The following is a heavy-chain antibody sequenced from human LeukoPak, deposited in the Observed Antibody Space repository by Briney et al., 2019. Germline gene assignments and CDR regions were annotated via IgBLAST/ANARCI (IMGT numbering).Heavy chain of an antibody. D-gene: IGHD3-10*01. J-gene: IGHJ3*02. Sequence: SETLSLTCTVSGGSISSYYWSWIRQPAGKGLEWIGRIYTSGSTNYNPSLKSRVTMSVDTSKNQFSLKLSSAAAADTAVYYCARDLWFGENDSFDIWGQGTMVTVSS. CDR3: ARDLWFGENDSFDI. V-gene: IGHV4-4*07. CDR1: GGSISSYY. CDR2: IYTSGST.